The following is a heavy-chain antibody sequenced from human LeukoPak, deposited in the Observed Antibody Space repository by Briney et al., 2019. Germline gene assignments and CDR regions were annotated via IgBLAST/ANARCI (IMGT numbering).Heavy chain of an antibody. Sequence: TGGSLRLSCAASGFTFSDYYMSWIRQAPGKGLEWVSYISSSGSTIYYADSVKGRFTISRDNAKNSLYLQMNSLRAEDTALYYCAKDRILYSSGGYGAFDIWGQGTMVTVSS. CDR2: ISSSGSTI. CDR3: AKDRILYSSGGYGAFDI. CDR1: GFTFSDYY. D-gene: IGHD6-19*01. V-gene: IGHV3-11*01. J-gene: IGHJ3*02.